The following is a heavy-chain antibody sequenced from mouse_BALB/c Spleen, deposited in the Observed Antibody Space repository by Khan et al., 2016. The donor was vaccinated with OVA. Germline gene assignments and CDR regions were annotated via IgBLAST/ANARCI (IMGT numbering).Heavy chain of an antibody. D-gene: IGHD1-1*01. CDR2: IWAGGST. J-gene: IGHJ3*01. CDR3: ARAFYYVAWFAY. V-gene: IGHV2-9*02. CDR1: GFSLSSYG. Sequence: QVQLKESGPGLVAPSQTLSITCTVSGFSLSSYGVHWVRQPPGKGLEWLGVIWAGGSTNHNSALMSRLSISKDNSKSQVFLKMNSRQTDDTAMYYCARAFYYVAWFAYWGQGTLVTVSA.